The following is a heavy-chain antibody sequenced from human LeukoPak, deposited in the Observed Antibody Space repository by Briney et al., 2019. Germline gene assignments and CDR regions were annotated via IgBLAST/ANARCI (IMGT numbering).Heavy chain of an antibody. CDR3: ARGPYSYDSSGAFDI. D-gene: IGHD3-22*01. Sequence: LRLSCAASGFTVSSNYMSWVRQAPGKGLEWIGRISSSGSTNYNPSLKSRVTISVDTSKNQFSLKLSSVTAADTAVYFCARGPYSYDSSGAFDIWGQGTMVTVSS. J-gene: IGHJ3*02. CDR1: GFTVSSNY. V-gene: IGHV4-4*08. CDR2: ISSSGST.